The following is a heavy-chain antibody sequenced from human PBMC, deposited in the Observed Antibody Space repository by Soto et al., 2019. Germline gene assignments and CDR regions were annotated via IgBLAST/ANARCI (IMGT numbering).Heavy chain of an antibody. CDR3: AKAYCSGGSCYRVDGMDV. D-gene: IGHD2-15*01. J-gene: IGHJ6*02. CDR1: GASISSGGYY. Sequence: SETLSLTCTFSGASISSGGYYWSWIRQHPGKGLEWIGYIYYSGSTYYNPSLKSRVTISVDTSKNQFSLKLSSVTAADTAVYYCAKAYCSGGSCYRVDGMDVWGQGTTVTVSS. V-gene: IGHV4-31*03. CDR2: IYYSGST.